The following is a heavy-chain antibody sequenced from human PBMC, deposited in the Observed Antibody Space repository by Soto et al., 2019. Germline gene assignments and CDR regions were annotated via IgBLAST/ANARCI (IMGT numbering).Heavy chain of an antibody. CDR1: GGSISSGGYY. CDR3: ARVGDSGYSSSGNAFDI. CDR2: IYYSGST. J-gene: IGHJ3*02. V-gene: IGHV4-31*03. D-gene: IGHD6-13*01. Sequence: TSETLSLTCTVSGGSISSGGYYWSWIRQHPGKGLEWIGYIYYSGSTYYNPSLKSRVTISVDTSKNQFSLKLSSVTAADTAVYYCARVGDSGYSSSGNAFDIWGQGTMVTVSS.